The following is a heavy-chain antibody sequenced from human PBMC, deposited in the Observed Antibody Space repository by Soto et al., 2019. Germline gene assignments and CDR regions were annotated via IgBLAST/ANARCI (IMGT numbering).Heavy chain of an antibody. D-gene: IGHD2-15*01. V-gene: IGHV1-69*13. CDR3: ARVPGGNPIRYYFDY. CDR2: IIPIFGTA. CDR1: GGTFSSYA. J-gene: IGHJ4*02. Sequence: SVKVSCKASGGTFSSYAISWVRQAPGQGLEWMGGIIPIFGTANYAQKFQGRVTITADESTSTAYMELSSLRSEDTAVYYCARVPGGNPIRYYFDYWGQGTLVTVSS.